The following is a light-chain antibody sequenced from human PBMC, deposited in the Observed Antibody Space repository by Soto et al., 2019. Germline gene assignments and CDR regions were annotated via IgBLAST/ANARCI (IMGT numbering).Light chain of an antibody. CDR2: DNN. V-gene: IGLV1-51*01. J-gene: IGLJ1*01. CDR3: GTWDSRLSDFV. CDR1: SSNIGNNY. Sequence: QSVLTQPPSVSAAPGRKVTISCSGSSSNIGNNYVSWYQQLPGTAPKLLIYDNNKRPSGIPDRFSGSKSGTSATLGITGLQTGDEADYYCGTWDSRLSDFVFGTGTKVXV.